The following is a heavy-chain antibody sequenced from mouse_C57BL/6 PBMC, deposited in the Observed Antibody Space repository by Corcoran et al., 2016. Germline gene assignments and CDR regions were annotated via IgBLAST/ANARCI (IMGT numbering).Heavy chain of an antibody. Sequence: EVQPQQSGPELVKPGASVKISCKASGYTFTDYYMNWVKQSHGKSLEWIGDINPNNGGTSYNQKFKGKATLTVDKSSSTAYMELRSLTSEDSAVYYCARSLYDYDAWFAYWGQGTLVTVSA. CDR3: ARSLYDYDAWFAY. J-gene: IGHJ3*01. CDR1: GYTFTDYY. V-gene: IGHV1-26*01. CDR2: INPNNGGT. D-gene: IGHD2-4*01.